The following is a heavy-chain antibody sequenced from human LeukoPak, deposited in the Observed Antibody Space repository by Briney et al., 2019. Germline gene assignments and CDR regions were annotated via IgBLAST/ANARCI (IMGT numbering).Heavy chain of an antibody. CDR1: GFSLSTPEMC. D-gene: IGHD2-15*01. CDR3: ARMTPDSPSFDY. CDR2: IDWDDDK. Sequence: SGPALVKPTQTLTLTCTFSGFSLSTPEMCVTWIRQPPGKALEWLARIDWDDDKFYSPSLRTRLTISKDTPKNQVVLRMTDMDPVDTGTYYCARMTPDSPSFDYWGQGALITVSS. V-gene: IGHV2-70*17. J-gene: IGHJ4*02.